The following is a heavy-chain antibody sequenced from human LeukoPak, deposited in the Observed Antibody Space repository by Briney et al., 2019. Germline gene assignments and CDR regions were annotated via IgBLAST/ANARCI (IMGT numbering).Heavy chain of an antibody. CDR3: AGDNSGGNYGDYDSGDFDY. Sequence: ASVKVSCTASGGTFSSYAISWVRQAPGQGLEWMGRIIPILGIANYAQKFQGRVTITADKSTSTAYMELSSLRSEDTAVYYCAGDNSGGNYGDYDSGDFDYWGQGTLVTVSS. CDR1: GGTFSSYA. V-gene: IGHV1-69*04. D-gene: IGHD4-17*01. CDR2: IIPILGIA. J-gene: IGHJ4*02.